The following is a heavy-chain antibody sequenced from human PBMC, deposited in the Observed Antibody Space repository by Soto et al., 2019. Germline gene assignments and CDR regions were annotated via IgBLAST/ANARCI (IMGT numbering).Heavy chain of an antibody. D-gene: IGHD6-19*01. J-gene: IGHJ4*02. Sequence: HPGGSLRLSCAASGFTFSSYSMNWVRQAPGKGLEWVSYISSSSSTIYYADSVKGRFTISRDSAKNSLYLQMNSLRAGDTAVYYCARVYLGMRVADPRVFDYWGQGTRVTVSS. CDR3: ARVYLGMRVADPRVFDY. CDR2: ISSSSSTI. V-gene: IGHV3-48*01. CDR1: GFTFSSYS.